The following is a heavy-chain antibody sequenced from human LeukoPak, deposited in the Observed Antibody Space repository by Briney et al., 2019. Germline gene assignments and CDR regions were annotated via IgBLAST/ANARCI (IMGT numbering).Heavy chain of an antibody. D-gene: IGHD3-3*01. CDR1: GFTVSSTY. CDR3: ARGVPYATWSGPHYSDY. Sequence: PGGSLRLSCAASGFTVSSTYMSWVRQAPGKGLEWVSVIYSGGNIYYIESVKGRFTISRDNAKNSLYLQMNSLRAEDTAVYYCARGVPYATWSGPHYSDYWGQGTLVTVSS. V-gene: IGHV3-53*01. J-gene: IGHJ4*02. CDR2: IYSGGNI.